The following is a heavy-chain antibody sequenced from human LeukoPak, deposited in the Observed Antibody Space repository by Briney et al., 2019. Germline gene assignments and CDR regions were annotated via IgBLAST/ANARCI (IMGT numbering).Heavy chain of an antibody. J-gene: IGHJ4*02. CDR1: GGSFSGYY. D-gene: IGHD4-17*01. Sequence: PSETLSLTCAVYGGSFSGYYWSWIRQPPGKGLEWIGGINHSGSTNYNPSLKSRVTISVDTSKNQFSLKLSSVTAADTAVYYCARGYGDYPFFDYWGQGTLVTVSS. CDR3: ARGYGDYPFFDY. V-gene: IGHV4-34*01. CDR2: INHSGST.